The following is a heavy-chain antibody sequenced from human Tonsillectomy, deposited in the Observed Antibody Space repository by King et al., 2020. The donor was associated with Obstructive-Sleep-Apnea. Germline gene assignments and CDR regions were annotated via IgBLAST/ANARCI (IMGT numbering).Heavy chain of an antibody. J-gene: IGHJ4*02. CDR2: IRYDGSNK. Sequence: QLVQSGGGVVQPGGSLRLSCAASGFTFSSYGMHWVRQAPGKGLEWVAFIRYDGSNKYYADSVKGRFTISRDNSKNTLYLQRNSLRAEDTAVYYCAKRGWGARLPLDYWGQGTLVTVSS. CDR1: GFTFSSYG. CDR3: AKRGWGARLPLDY. D-gene: IGHD4-11*01. V-gene: IGHV3-30*02.